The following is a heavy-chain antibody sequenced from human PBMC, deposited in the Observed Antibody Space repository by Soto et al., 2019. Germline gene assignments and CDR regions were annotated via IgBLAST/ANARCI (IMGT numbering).Heavy chain of an antibody. CDR2: ISSNGGYT. D-gene: IGHD2-15*01. Sequence: PGGSLRLSCAASGFTFSSYSMHWVRQAPGKGLEYVSAISSNGGYTSYANSVKGRFTISRDNSKNTLYLQMDSLRAEDTAVYYCAATPRYWGQGTLVTVSS. CDR3: AATPRY. CDR1: GFTFSSYS. J-gene: IGHJ4*02. V-gene: IGHV3-64*01.